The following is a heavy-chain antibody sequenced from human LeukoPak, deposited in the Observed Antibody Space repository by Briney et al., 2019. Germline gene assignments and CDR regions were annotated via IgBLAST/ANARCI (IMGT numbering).Heavy chain of an antibody. V-gene: IGHV3-11*01. CDR1: GFTFSDYY. Sequence: KTGGSLRLSCAASGFTFSDYYMSWIRQAPGKGLEWVSYISSSGSTIYYADSVKGRFTISRDNAKNSLYLQMNSLRAEDTAVYYCARGVVIAPQTFDYWGQGTLVTVSS. D-gene: IGHD2-21*01. CDR2: ISSSGSTI. J-gene: IGHJ4*02. CDR3: ARGVVIAPQTFDY.